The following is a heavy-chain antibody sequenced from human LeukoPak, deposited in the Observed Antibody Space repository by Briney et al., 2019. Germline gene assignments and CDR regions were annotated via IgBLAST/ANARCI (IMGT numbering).Heavy chain of an antibody. J-gene: IGHJ4*02. CDR1: GGSFSGYY. Sequence: SKTLSLTCAVSGGSFSGYYWSWIRQPPGKGLEWIGEINHSGSTNYNPSLKSRVTISVDTSKNQFSLKLSSVTAADTAVYYCARAWFGVRYFDYWGQGTLVTASS. CDR3: ARAWFGVRYFDY. V-gene: IGHV4-34*01. D-gene: IGHD3-10*01. CDR2: INHSGST.